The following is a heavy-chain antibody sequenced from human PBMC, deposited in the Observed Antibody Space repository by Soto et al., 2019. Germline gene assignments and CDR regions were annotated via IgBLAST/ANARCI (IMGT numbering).Heavy chain of an antibody. Sequence: GGSLGLSCEAPGFTFSSNGMKWVRQASGQGLECVSFFSFGSSTINYADSVRGRFTISRDNAKNSLYLQMNSLRDEDTAVYYCARDWGVYDSDIRTHIPHLDSWGQGTLVTVSS. D-gene: IGHD3-22*01. V-gene: IGHV3-48*02. CDR1: GFTFSSNG. J-gene: IGHJ4*02. CDR3: ARDWGVYDSDIRTHIPHLDS. CDR2: FSFGSSTI.